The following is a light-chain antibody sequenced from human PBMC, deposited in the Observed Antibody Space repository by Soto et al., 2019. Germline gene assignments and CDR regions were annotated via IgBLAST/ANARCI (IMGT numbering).Light chain of an antibody. V-gene: IGKV1-39*01. CDR2: AAS. J-gene: IGKJ2*01. Sequence: DIPMTQSPSSLSASVGDRVTITCRASQSVSDYLNWYQQKPGKAPDLLIYAASSLQSGVPSRFSGSGSGTDFTLTISSLQPEDFAIYYCQQSFTTPRTFGQGTKLEIK. CDR3: QQSFTTPRT. CDR1: QSVSDY.